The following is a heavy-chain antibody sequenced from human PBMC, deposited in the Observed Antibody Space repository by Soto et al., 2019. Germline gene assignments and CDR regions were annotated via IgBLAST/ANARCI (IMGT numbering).Heavy chain of an antibody. CDR1: GGSISSSSYY. CDR2: IYYSGST. Sequence: KTSETLSLTCTVSGGSISSSSYYWGWIRQPPGKGLEWIGSIYYSGSTYYNPSLKSRVTISVDTSKNQFSLKLSSVTAADTAVCYCASFWAPDYGGNSRPDYYGMDVWGQGTTVTVSS. D-gene: IGHD4-17*01. J-gene: IGHJ6*02. CDR3: ASFWAPDYGGNSRPDYYGMDV. V-gene: IGHV4-39*01.